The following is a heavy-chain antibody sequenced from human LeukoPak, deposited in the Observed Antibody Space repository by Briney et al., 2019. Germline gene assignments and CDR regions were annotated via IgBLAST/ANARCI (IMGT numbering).Heavy chain of an antibody. V-gene: IGHV1-2*02. CDR2: INPNSGGT. CDR1: GYTFTGYY. J-gene: IGHJ4*02. CDR3: ARNYLGGSSSNEIDY. Sequence: GASVKVSCKASGYTFTGYYMHWVRQAPGQGLEWMGWINPNSGGTNYTQKFQGRVTMTRDTSISTAYMELSRLRSDDTAVYHCARNYLGGSSSNEIDYWGQGTLVTVSS. D-gene: IGHD3-10*01.